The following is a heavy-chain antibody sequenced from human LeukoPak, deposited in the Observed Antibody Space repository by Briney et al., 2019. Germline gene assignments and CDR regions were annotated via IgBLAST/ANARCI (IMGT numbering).Heavy chain of an antibody. Sequence: SETLSLTCTVSGDSVSNGNYYWSWLRQPPGKALEWIGYIYYSGSAYYNPSLEGRVTISVDTSKNQFSVKLRLVTAADTAVYYCARSQNYYGSGDYWSQGTLVTVSS. CDR2: IYYSGSA. D-gene: IGHD3-10*01. CDR3: ARSQNYYGSGDY. V-gene: IGHV4-61*01. J-gene: IGHJ4*02. CDR1: GDSVSNGNYY.